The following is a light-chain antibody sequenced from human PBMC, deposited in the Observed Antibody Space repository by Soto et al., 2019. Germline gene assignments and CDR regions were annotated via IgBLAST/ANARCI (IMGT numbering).Light chain of an antibody. CDR2: LNSDGSH. CDR3: QTWGTAIPKV. Sequence: QLVLTQSPSASASLGASVKLTCTLSSGHSAYAIAWHQQQPAKGPRYLMKLNSDGSHSRGDGIPDRFSGSSSGAERYLTISSLQSEDEGDYYCQTWGTAIPKVFGGGTKLTVL. CDR1: SGHSAYA. J-gene: IGLJ3*02. V-gene: IGLV4-69*01.